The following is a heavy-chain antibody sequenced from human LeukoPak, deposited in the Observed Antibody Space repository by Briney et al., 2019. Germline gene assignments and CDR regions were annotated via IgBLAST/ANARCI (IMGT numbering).Heavy chain of an antibody. J-gene: IGHJ4*02. V-gene: IGHV1-69*13. D-gene: IGHD5-12*01. CDR1: GGTFSTFA. CDR2: IVPVFNSP. Sequence: ASVKVSCKVSGGTFSTFAINWVHQAPGQGLEWMGGIVPVFNSPNYAQQFQGRVTFTADESTNTAYMELRSLRSEDTAVYYCARGGAYSGYDYFDSWGQGTLVPVSS. CDR3: ARGGAYSGYDYFDS.